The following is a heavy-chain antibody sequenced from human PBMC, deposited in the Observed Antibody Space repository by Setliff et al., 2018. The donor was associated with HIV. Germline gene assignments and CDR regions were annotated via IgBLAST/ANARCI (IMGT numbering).Heavy chain of an antibody. V-gene: IGHV4-34*01. Sequence: SETLSLTCAVYGASLSPYFWHWIRQSPGKGLEWIGEISHNGGFNYSPSLESRLTMSVDTPRNQASLNLSAVTAADTAIYYCVRGANFYTPRKRIFDYWGQGMSVTVSS. CDR1: GASLSPYF. CDR3: VRGANFYTPRKRIFDY. J-gene: IGHJ4*02. D-gene: IGHD3-3*01. CDR2: ISHNGGF.